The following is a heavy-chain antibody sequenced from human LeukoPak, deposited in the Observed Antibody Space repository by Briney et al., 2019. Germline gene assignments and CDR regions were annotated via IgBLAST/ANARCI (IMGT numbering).Heavy chain of an antibody. CDR1: GGSISGYY. Sequence: SETLSLTCTVSGGSISGYYWSWLRQPPGKGLEWIGEINHSGSTNYNPSLKSRVTISVDTSKNQFSLKLSSVTAADTAVYYCARGEYSSSCLDYWGQGTLVTVSS. CDR2: INHSGST. V-gene: IGHV4-34*01. D-gene: IGHD6-6*01. J-gene: IGHJ4*02. CDR3: ARGEYSSSCLDY.